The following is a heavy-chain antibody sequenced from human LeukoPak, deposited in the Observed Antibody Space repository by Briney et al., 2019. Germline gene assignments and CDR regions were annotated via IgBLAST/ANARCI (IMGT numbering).Heavy chain of an antibody. V-gene: IGHV4-34*01. D-gene: IGHD2-2*01. CDR2: INHSGST. J-gene: IGHJ4*02. CDR3: ARGVAKDIVVVPAAFDY. Sequence: PSETLSLTCAVYGGSFSGYYWSWIRQPPGKGLEWIGEINHSGSTNYNPSLKSRVTISVDTSKNQFSLKLSSVTAADTAVYYCARGVAKDIVVVPAAFDYWGQGTLVTVSS. CDR1: GGSFSGYY.